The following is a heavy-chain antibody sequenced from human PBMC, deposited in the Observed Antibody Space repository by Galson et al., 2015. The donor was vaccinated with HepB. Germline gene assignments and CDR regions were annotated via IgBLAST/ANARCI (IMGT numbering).Heavy chain of an antibody. CDR1: GFTFSSYS. Sequence: SLRLSCAASGFTFSSYSMNWVRQAPGKGLEWVSSISSSSSYIYYADSVKGRFTISRDNAKNSLYLQMNSLRAEDTAVYYCARVRGGNPHWYFDLWGRGTLVTVSS. D-gene: IGHD4-23*01. J-gene: IGHJ2*01. CDR3: ARVRGGNPHWYFDL. V-gene: IGHV3-21*01. CDR2: ISSSSSYI.